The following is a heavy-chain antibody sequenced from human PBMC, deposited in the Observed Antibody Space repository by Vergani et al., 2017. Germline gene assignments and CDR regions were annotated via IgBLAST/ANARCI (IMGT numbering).Heavy chain of an antibody. CDR2: ISYDGSNK. CDR1: GFTFSSYG. V-gene: IGHV3-30*18. Sequence: VQLLESGGGLVQPGGSLRLSCAASGFTFSSYGMHWVRQAPGKGLEWVAVISYDGSNKYYADSVKGRFTISRDNSKNTLYLQMNSLRAEDTAVYYCAKGGGRGYSYGEHFDYWGQGTLVTVSS. CDR3: AKGGGRGYSYGEHFDY. J-gene: IGHJ4*02. D-gene: IGHD5-18*01.